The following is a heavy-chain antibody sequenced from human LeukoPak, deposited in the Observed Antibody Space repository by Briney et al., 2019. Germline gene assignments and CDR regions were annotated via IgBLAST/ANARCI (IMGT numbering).Heavy chain of an antibody. Sequence: GESLKISCKGSGYSFTSYWLGWVRQMPGKGLEWMGIIYPGDSDTRYSPSFQGQVTISADKSISTAYLQWSSLKASDTAMYYCARLASVVVARGALSYRGQGTLVTVSS. J-gene: IGHJ4*02. CDR3: ARLASVVVARGALSY. CDR1: GYSFTSYW. V-gene: IGHV5-51*01. D-gene: IGHD2-15*01. CDR2: IYPGDSDT.